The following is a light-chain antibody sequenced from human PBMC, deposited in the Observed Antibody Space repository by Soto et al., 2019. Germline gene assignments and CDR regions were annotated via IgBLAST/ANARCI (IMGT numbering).Light chain of an antibody. J-gene: IGKJ4*01. CDR2: AAS. CDR3: LQDFAFPHT. Sequence: AIQMTQSPSSLSASVGDRVTITCRASQDIRNSLGWYQQKPGQAPNLLIYAASSLEDGAPSRFSGDGSGTDFALTISGLQPEDFATYSCLQDFAFPHTFGGGNKVEIK. V-gene: IGKV1-6*02. CDR1: QDIRNS.